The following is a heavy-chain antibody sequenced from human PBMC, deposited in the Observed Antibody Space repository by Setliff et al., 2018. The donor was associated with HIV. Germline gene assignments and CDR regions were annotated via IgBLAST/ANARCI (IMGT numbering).Heavy chain of an antibody. V-gene: IGHV4-4*02. J-gene: IGHJ5*02. CDR3: ARDQSIAARYLFDP. D-gene: IGHD6-6*01. CDR1: GGAIDDINW. Sequence: SETLSLTCAVSGGAIDDINWWNWVRQSSGKGLEWIGEIYHSGTTNYNPSLKSRVTISVDKSKNQFSLKLTSVTAADTAVYYCARDQSIAARYLFDPWGQGTLVTVSS. CDR2: IYHSGTT.